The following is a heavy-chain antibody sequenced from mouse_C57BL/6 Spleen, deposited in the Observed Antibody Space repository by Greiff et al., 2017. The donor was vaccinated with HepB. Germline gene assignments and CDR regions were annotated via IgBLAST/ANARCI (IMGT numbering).Heavy chain of an antibody. CDR1: GFTFSSYT. V-gene: IGHV5-9*01. CDR2: ISGGGGNT. D-gene: IGHD1-1*01. J-gene: IGHJ1*03. Sequence: EVQRVESGGGLVKPGGSLKLSCAASGFTFSSYTMSWVRQTPEKRLEWVATISGGGGNTYYPDSVKGRFTISRDNAKNTLYLQMSSRRSEDTALYYCARGGTVVAPLGVWGTGTTVTVSS. CDR3: ARGGTVVAPLGV.